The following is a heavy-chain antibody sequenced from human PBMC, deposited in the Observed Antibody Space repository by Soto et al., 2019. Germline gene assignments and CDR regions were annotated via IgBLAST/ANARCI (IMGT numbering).Heavy chain of an antibody. CDR1: GYTFTGYY. D-gene: IGHD1-26*01. J-gene: IGHJ4*02. V-gene: IGHV1-2*04. CDR3: ARLPNAVGASYNDY. Sequence: ASVKVSCKASGYTFTGYYMHWVRQAPGQGLEWMGWINPNSGGTNYAQKFQGWVTMTRDTSISTAYMELSRLRSDDTAVYYCARLPNAVGASYNDYWGQGVLVTVSS. CDR2: INPNSGGT.